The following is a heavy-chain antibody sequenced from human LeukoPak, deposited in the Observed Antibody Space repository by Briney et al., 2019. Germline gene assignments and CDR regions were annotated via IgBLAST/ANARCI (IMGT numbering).Heavy chain of an antibody. V-gene: IGHV3-30*02. CDR2: IRYDGSNK. CDR1: GCTFSSYG. D-gene: IGHD6-13*01. CDR3: AKDGGIAAEHTLLPWY. J-gene: IGHJ4*02. Sequence: GGSLTLSCAAPGCTFSSYGMHWVRQAPGKGLEWVAFIRYDGSNKYYADSVKGGFTIFIDNSKNTLYLQMNSLRAEDTAVYYCAKDGGIAAEHTLLPWYWGQGTLVTVSS.